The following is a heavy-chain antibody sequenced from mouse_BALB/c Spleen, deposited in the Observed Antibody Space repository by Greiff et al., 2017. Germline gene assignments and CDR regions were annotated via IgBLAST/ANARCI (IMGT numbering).Heavy chain of an antibody. D-gene: IGHD2-3*01. V-gene: IGHV8-8*01. CDR3: ARIGDGHYWAWFAY. CDR2: IWWDDDK. Sequence: QVTLKVSGPGILQPSQTLSLTCSFSGFSLSTSGMGVGWIRQPSGKGLEWLAHIWWDDDKRYNPALKSRLTISKDTSSNQVFLKIASVDTADTATYYGARIGDGHYWAWFAYWGQGTLVTVSA. J-gene: IGHJ3*01. CDR1: GFSLSTSGMG.